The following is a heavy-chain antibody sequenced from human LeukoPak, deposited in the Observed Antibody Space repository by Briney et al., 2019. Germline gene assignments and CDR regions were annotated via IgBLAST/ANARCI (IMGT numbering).Heavy chain of an antibody. D-gene: IGHD3-3*01. J-gene: IGHJ4*02. CDR1: GHTFTSYG. CDR2: ISAYNGNT. Sequence: ASVKVSCKASGHTFTSYGISWVRQAPGQGLEWMGWISAYNGNTNYAQKLQGRVTMTTDTSTSTAYMELRSLRSDDTAVYYCARDLYDFWSGRGDFDYWGQGTLVTVSS. V-gene: IGHV1-18*01. CDR3: ARDLYDFWSGRGDFDY.